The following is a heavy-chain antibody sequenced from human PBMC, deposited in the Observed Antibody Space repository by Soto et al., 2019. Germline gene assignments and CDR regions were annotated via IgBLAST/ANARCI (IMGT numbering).Heavy chain of an antibody. CDR1: GYTFTSYD. V-gene: IGHV1-8*01. CDR2: MNPSSANT. Sequence: QVQLVQSGAEVKKPGASVKVSCKASGYTFTSYDINWVRQAAGQGLEWMGWMNPSSANTGYTQNFQGRVNMTRDTSISTAYMELSNLTSEDTAMYYCVRVEAQPSSNWFDPWGQGTLVTVSS. D-gene: IGHD1-1*01. J-gene: IGHJ5*02. CDR3: VRVEAQPSSNWFDP.